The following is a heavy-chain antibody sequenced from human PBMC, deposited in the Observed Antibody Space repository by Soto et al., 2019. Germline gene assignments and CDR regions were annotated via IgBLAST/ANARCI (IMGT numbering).Heavy chain of an antibody. CDR3: ARGSRTDFWSGYSDRPFDY. CDR2: ISSSGSTI. CDR1: GFTFSSYE. D-gene: IGHD3-3*01. Sequence: PGGSLRLSCAASGFTFSSYEMNWVRQAPGKGLEWVSYISSSGSTIYYADSVKGRFTISRDNAKNSLYLQMNSLRAEDTAVYYCARGSRTDFWSGYSDRPFDYWGQGTLVTVSS. V-gene: IGHV3-48*03. J-gene: IGHJ4*02.